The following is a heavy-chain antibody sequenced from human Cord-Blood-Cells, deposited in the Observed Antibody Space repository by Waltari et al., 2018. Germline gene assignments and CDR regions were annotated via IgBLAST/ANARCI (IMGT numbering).Heavy chain of an antibody. Sequence: QVQLVQSGAEVKKPGASVKVSCKASGYTFTSYYMHWVRQAPGKGLEWMGIINPSGGSTTYGQKFQGRVTMTRDTSTSTVYMELSSLRSEDTAVYYCARDKRAAADYWGQGTLVTVSS. D-gene: IGHD6-13*01. CDR2: INPSGGST. J-gene: IGHJ4*02. V-gene: IGHV1-46*01. CDR1: GYTFTSYY. CDR3: ARDKRAAADY.